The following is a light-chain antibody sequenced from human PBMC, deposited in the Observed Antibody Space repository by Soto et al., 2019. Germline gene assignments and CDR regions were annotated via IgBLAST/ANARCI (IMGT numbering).Light chain of an antibody. Sequence: QSALTQPASVSGSPGQTITISCTGTSSDVGGYNYLSWYQQHPGKAPKVMIYEVSNRPSGVSNRFSGSKSGNTASLTISGLQDEDEADYFCRSYTASGTPVFGGGTKLTVL. CDR3: RSYTASGTPV. J-gene: IGLJ3*02. V-gene: IGLV2-14*01. CDR1: SSDVGGYNY. CDR2: EVS.